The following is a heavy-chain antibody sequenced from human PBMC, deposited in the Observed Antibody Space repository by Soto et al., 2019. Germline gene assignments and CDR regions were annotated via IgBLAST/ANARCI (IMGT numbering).Heavy chain of an antibody. CDR2: ISGSGGST. V-gene: IGHV3-23*01. J-gene: IGHJ4*02. CDR1: GFTFSSYA. Sequence: GGSLRLSCAASGFTFSSYAMSWVRQAPGKGLEWVSAISGSGGSTYYADSVKGRFTISRDNSKNTLYLQMNSLRAVDTAVYYGTKERDYIWGGYRFYPIDYWGQGTLVTVSS. CDR3: TKERDYIWGGYRFYPIDY. D-gene: IGHD3-16*02.